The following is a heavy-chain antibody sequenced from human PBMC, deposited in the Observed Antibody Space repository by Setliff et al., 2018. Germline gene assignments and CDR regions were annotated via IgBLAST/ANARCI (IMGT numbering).Heavy chain of an antibody. CDR3: VRGQGPRTVVAIPFDH. D-gene: IGHD3-22*01. CDR1: GYSFTVFG. Sequence: ASVKVSCKTSGYSFTVFGISWVRQAPGQGLEWMGWISPYYGSTNYAQKFQGRVTMTTDTSASTAYMELTSLTSDDTALYYCVRGQGPRTVVAIPFDHWGQGTLVTGS. J-gene: IGHJ4*02. V-gene: IGHV1-18*01. CDR2: ISPYYGST.